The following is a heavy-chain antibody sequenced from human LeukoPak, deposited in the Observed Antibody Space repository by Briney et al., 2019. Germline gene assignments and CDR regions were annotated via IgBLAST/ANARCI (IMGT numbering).Heavy chain of an antibody. D-gene: IGHD3-22*01. J-gene: IGHJ4*02. CDR3: ARDYYDSSGYYSGY. CDR1: GGSISSSNW. V-gene: IGHV4-4*02. Sequence: PSETLSLTCAVSGGSISSSNWWSWVRQPPGKGLEWIGEINHSGSTNYNPSLKSRVTISVYKSKNQFSLKLSSVTAADTAVYYCARDYYDSSGYYSGYWGQGTLVTVSS. CDR2: INHSGST.